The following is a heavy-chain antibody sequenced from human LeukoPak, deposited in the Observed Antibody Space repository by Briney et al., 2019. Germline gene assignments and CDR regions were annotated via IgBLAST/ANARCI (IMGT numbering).Heavy chain of an antibody. CDR2: INHSGST. CDR1: GGSFSGYY. J-gene: IGHJ6*02. D-gene: IGHD6-13*01. Sequence: PSETLSLTCAVYGGSFSGYYWSWIRQPPGKGLEWIGEINHSGSTNYNPSLKSRVTISGDTSKKQFSLKLSSVTAADTAVYYCARGLRRSWPNYYYYGMDVWGQGTTVTVSS. V-gene: IGHV4-34*01. CDR3: ARGLRRSWPNYYYYGMDV.